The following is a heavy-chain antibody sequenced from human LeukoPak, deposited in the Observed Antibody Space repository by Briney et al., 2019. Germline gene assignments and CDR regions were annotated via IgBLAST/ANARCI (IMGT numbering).Heavy chain of an antibody. V-gene: IGHV3-48*03. CDR1: GFTFSSYE. CDR2: ISSSGSTI. D-gene: IGHD6-19*01. CDR3: AGASSGPNY. Sequence: GGSLRLSCAASGFTFSSYEMNWVRQAPGKGLEWVSYISSSGSTIYYADSVKGRFTISRDNAKNSLYPQMNSLRAEDTAVYYCAGASSGPNYWGQGALVTVSS. J-gene: IGHJ4*02.